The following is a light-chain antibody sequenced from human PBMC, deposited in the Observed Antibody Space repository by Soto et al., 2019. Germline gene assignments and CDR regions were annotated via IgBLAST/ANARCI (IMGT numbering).Light chain of an antibody. CDR3: ASWDDSLSGGV. V-gene: IGLV1-40*01. Sequence: QSVLTQPPSVSGAPGQRVTISCTGSSSNIGAGYDVHWYQQLPGTAPKLLIYTDYQRPSGVPDRFSGSKSGTSASLAISGLQSEDEADYYCASWDDSLSGGVFGGGTKVTVL. CDR1: SSNIGAGYD. CDR2: TDY. J-gene: IGLJ3*02.